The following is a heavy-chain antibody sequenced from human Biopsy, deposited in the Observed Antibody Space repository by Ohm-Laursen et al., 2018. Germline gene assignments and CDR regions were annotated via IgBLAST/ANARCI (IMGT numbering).Heavy chain of an antibody. CDR2: ITHSGYT. D-gene: IGHD2-8*01. V-gene: IGHV4-34*01. CDR1: GGSINNFY. CDR3: ASRLYGPNPIDY. J-gene: IGHJ4*02. Sequence: SETLSLTCIVSGGSINNFYWSWIRQPPGEGLEWIGEITHSGYTNYNPSLKSRVTVSVDTSKNQFSLKLSSVTAADTAVYYCASRLYGPNPIDYWGQGTLVTVSS.